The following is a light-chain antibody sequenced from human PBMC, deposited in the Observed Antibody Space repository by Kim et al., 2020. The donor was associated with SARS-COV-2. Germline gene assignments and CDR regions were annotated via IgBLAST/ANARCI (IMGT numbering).Light chain of an antibody. CDR3: NSRDSSGNHWV. Sequence: SSELTQDPAVSVALGQTVRITCQGDSLRSYYASWYQQKPGQAPGLVIYGKNNRPSGSPDRFTGSSSGNTASLTITGAQAEDEADYYCNSRDSSGNHWVFG. V-gene: IGLV3-19*01. CDR2: GKN. CDR1: SLRSYY. J-gene: IGLJ3*02.